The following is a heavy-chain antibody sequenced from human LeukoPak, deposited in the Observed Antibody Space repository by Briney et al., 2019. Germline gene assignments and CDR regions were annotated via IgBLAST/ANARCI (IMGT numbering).Heavy chain of an antibody. CDR2: IYYSGST. D-gene: IGHD4-17*01. CDR1: GGSISSGSYY. Sequence: PSETLSLTCTVSGGSISSGSYYWGWIRQPPGKGLEWIGSIYYSGSTYYNPSLKSRVTISVDTSKNQFSLKLSSVTAAHTAVYYCARTSPMTTVTASDYWVQGTVISVSS. V-gene: IGHV4-39*01. CDR3: ARTSPMTTVTASDY. J-gene: IGHJ4*02.